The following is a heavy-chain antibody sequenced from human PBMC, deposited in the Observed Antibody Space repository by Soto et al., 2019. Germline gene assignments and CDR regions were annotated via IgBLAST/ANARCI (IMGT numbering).Heavy chain of an antibody. CDR2: ISAYNGHT. V-gene: IGHV1-18*01. Sequence: QVQLVQSGAEVKKPGASVKVSCKASGYTFTSYGISWVRQAPGQGLEWMGWISAYNGHTNYAQKLQGRVTMTTDTSPSIVYMDLSSLRSVDTAFYYCARHHGGSSYYWGQGTLVTVSS. D-gene: IGHD1-26*01. J-gene: IGHJ4*02. CDR1: GYTFTSYG. CDR3: ARHHGGSSYY.